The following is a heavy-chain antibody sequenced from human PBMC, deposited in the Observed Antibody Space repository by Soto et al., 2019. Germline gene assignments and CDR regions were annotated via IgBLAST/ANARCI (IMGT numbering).Heavy chain of an antibody. J-gene: IGHJ4*02. V-gene: IGHV3-30*18. CDR3: AKGEVRGIIPSYFDY. Sequence: PRLSCAHSEFPFRWFGMNWVRQAPGKGLEWVARISNDGSNEYYVDSVKGRFTISRDNSQNTLYLQMDSLRAEDTAVYYCAKGEVRGIIPSYFDYWGLGTLVTVSS. CDR2: ISNDGSNE. D-gene: IGHD3-10*01. CDR1: EFPFRWFG.